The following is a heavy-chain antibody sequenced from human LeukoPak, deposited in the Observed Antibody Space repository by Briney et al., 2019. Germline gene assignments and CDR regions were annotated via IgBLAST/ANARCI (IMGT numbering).Heavy chain of an antibody. D-gene: IGHD6-6*01. V-gene: IGHV5-51*01. CDR3: ARQVEYSSSAIDY. Sequence: GESLKISCKGSGYSFTNYWIGWVRQMPGKGLEWMGIIYPADSDTRYSPSFQDQVTISADKSISTAYLQWRRLKASDTAMYYCARQVEYSSSAIDYWGQGTLVTVSS. CDR1: GYSFTNYW. CDR2: IYPADSDT. J-gene: IGHJ4*02.